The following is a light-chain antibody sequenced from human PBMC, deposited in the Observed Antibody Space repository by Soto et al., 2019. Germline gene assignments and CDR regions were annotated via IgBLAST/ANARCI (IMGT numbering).Light chain of an antibody. CDR3: SSYAGTYIV. Sequence: QSVLTQPPSASGSPGQSVAISCTGTSSDVGGYDYVSWYQQHPGKAPKLMIYDVSKRPSGVPDRFSGSKSGSTASLTVSGLQAEDEADYYCSSYAGTYIVFGTG. CDR2: DVS. V-gene: IGLV2-8*01. J-gene: IGLJ1*01. CDR1: SSDVGGYDY.